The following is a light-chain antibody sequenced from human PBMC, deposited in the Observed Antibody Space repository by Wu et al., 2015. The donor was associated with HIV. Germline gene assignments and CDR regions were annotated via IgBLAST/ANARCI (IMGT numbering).Light chain of an antibody. CDR1: QSVSSN. CDR2: GAS. CDR3: QQYNNWPWT. V-gene: IGKV3D-15*01. J-gene: IGKJ1*01. Sequence: LTQSPGTLSLSPGERATLSCRASQSVSSNFLAWYQHRPGQAPRLLIYGASNRTTGIPDRFSGSGSGTEFILTISSMQSEDFAIYSCQQYNNWPWTFGQGTKVEIK.